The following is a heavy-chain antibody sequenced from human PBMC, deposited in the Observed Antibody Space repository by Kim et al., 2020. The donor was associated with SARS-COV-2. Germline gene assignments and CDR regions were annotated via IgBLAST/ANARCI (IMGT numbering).Heavy chain of an antibody. J-gene: IGHJ4*02. V-gene: IGHV3-15*01. CDR3: TTDRYPLWFGVY. D-gene: IGHD5-18*01. Sequence: DYAAPVKGRFTISRDDSKNTLYLQMNSLKTEDTAVYYCTTDRYPLWFGVYWGQGTLVTVSS.